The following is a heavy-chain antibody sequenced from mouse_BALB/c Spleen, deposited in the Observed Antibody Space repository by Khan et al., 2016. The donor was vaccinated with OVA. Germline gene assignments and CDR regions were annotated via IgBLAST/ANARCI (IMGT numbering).Heavy chain of an antibody. Sequence: EVKLMESGGGLVQPGGSRKLSCAASGFTFSRFGMHWVRQAPEKGLEWVAYISSGSSSIYYADTVKGRFTISRDNPKNTLFLQMNSLSSEDTAMYYCERDSNFDYWDQGTTLTVSS. J-gene: IGHJ2*01. CDR1: GFTFSRFG. CDR2: ISSGSSSI. CDR3: ERDSNFDY. V-gene: IGHV5-17*02.